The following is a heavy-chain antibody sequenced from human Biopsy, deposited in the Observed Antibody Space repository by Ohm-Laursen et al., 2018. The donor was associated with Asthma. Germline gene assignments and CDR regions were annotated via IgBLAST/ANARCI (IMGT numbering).Heavy chain of an antibody. Sequence: GASVKVSCKALGGTFNTYVIGWVRQAPRQGLEWMGGINSVFGTTTYPQKFQDRVTITADDSTSTVYMELSSLRSEDTAVYYCARKAGSCISRTCYSLDFWGQGTLVTVSS. CDR2: INSVFGTT. J-gene: IGHJ4*02. CDR1: GGTFNTYV. V-gene: IGHV1-69*13. D-gene: IGHD2-2*01. CDR3: ARKAGSCISRTCYSLDF.